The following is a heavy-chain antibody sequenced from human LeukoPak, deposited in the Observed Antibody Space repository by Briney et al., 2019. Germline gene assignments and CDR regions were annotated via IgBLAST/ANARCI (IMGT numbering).Heavy chain of an antibody. CDR1: RYNFISYY. D-gene: IGHD2-8*01. J-gene: IGHJ6*02. CDR2: INPSGGST. CDR3: AREDVVLVDAVRYYYYGMDV. V-gene: IGHV1-46*01. Sequence: GASVKVSCKASRYNFISYYMHWVRQAPGQGLEWMGIINPSGGSTSYAQKFQDRVTMTRDTSTSTVYMELSSLKSEDTAVYYCAREDVVLVDAVRYYYYGMDVWGQGTTVTVS.